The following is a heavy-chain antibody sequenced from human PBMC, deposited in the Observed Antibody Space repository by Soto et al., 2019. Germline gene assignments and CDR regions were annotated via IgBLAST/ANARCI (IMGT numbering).Heavy chain of an antibody. Sequence: SQTLSLTCAISGDSVSSNSAAWNWIRQSPSRGLEWLGRTYYRSKWYNDYAVSVKSRITINPDTSKNQFSLQLNSVTPEDTAVYYCARGPPHRGYRDYSYYGMDVWGQGTTVTVSS. V-gene: IGHV6-1*01. D-gene: IGHD6-13*01. CDR3: ARGPPHRGYRDYSYYGMDV. CDR1: GDSVSSNSAA. CDR2: TYYRSKWYN. J-gene: IGHJ6*02.